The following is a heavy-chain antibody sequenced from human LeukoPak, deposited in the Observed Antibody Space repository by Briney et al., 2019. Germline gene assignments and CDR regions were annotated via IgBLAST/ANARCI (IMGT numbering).Heavy chain of an antibody. J-gene: IGHJ3*02. CDR3: ARATMIVVVLDAFHI. CDR1: GFTFSSYW. CDR2: IKQDGSEK. D-gene: IGHD3-22*01. Sequence: PGGSLRLSCAASGFTFSSYWMSWVRQAPGKGLEWVANIKQDGSEKYYVDSVKGRFTISRDNAKNSLYLQMNSLRAEDTAVYYCARATMIVVVLDAFHIWGQGTMVTVSS. V-gene: IGHV3-7*01.